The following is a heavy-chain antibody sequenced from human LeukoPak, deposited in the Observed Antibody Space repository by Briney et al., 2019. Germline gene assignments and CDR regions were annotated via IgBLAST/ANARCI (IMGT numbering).Heavy chain of an antibody. J-gene: IGHJ5*02. D-gene: IGHD6-6*01. CDR2: IYTSGST. V-gene: IGHV4-4*07. CDR3: ARDYSSSSEAFDP. Sequence: IGRIYTSGSTNYNPSLKSRVTMSVDTSKNQFSLKLSSVTAADTAVYYCARDYSSSSEAFDPWGQGTLVTVSS.